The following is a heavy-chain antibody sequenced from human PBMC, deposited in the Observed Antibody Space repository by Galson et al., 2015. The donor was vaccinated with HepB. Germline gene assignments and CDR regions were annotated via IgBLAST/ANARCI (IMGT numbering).Heavy chain of an antibody. CDR2: ISGSGGST. CDR1: GFTFSSYA. D-gene: IGHD6-13*01. J-gene: IGHJ6*02. CDR3: AKEGNPGIAAADQALYGMDV. V-gene: IGHV3-23*01. Sequence: SLRLSCAASGFTFSSYAMSWVRQAPGKGLEWVSAISGSGGSTYYADSVKGRFTISRDNSKNTLYLQMNSLRAEDTAVYYCAKEGNPGIAAADQALYGMDVWGQGTTVTVSS.